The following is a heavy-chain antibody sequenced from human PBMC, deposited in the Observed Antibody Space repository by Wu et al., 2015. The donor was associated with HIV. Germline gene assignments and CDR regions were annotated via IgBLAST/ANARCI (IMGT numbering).Heavy chain of an antibody. CDR1: GYTFIGYN. V-gene: IGHV1-2*02. CDR2: ISPNSGGT. Sequence: QXQLVQSGAEVKKPGASVKVSCKASGYTFIGYNLHWVRQAPGQGLEWMGWISPNSGGTNYAQKFQGRVTMTRDTSSSTAYMELSRVRLDDTAVYYCATLVGYPHYWGQGTLVTVSS. J-gene: IGHJ4*02. D-gene: IGHD5-18*01. CDR3: ATLVGYPHY.